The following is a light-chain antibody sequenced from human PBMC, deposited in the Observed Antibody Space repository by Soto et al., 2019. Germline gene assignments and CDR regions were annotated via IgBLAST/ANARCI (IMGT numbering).Light chain of an antibody. V-gene: IGKV1-5*03. CDR1: QSISSW. Sequence: IQVTQSPSTLASSLGDMVTITFRASQSISSWLAWYQQKPGKAPKLLIYKASSLESGVPSRFSGSGSGTEFTLTTSSLQPDDFATYYCQQYNSYPWTFGQGTKVDIK. J-gene: IGKJ1*01. CDR3: QQYNSYPWT. CDR2: KAS.